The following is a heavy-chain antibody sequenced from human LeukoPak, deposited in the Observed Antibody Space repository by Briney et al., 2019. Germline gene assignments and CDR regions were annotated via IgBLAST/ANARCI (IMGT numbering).Heavy chain of an antibody. J-gene: IGHJ3*02. D-gene: IGHD1-20*01. Sequence: ASVKVSCKASGYTFTGYYMHWVRQAPGQGLEWMGWINPNSGGTNYAQKFQGRVTMTRDTSISTAYMELSSLRSEDTAVYYCARKPYNWNDNAFDIWGQGTMVTVSS. CDR1: GYTFTGYY. CDR3: ARKPYNWNDNAFDI. V-gene: IGHV1-2*02. CDR2: INPNSGGT.